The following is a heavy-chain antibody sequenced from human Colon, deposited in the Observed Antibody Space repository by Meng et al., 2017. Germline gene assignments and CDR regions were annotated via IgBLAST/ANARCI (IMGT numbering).Heavy chain of an antibody. CDR2: IYHSGRT. D-gene: IGHD3-10*01. Sequence: QSRPEESGPGLVLPSGTLSLTCAVSGGSSSSSVWWSWVRQPPGKGLEWIGEIYHSGRTNYNPSLKSLVTISVDKSKNQFSLKLSSVAAADTAVYYCARRRGGSGRDCWGQGTLVTVSS. J-gene: IGHJ4*02. CDR3: ARRRGGSGRDC. CDR1: GGSSSSSVW. V-gene: IGHV4-4*02.